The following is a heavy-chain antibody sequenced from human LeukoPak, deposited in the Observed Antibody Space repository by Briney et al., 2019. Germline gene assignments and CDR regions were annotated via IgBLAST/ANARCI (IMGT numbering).Heavy chain of an antibody. D-gene: IGHD3-10*01. Sequence: GASVKVSCKASGYTFTSYEINWVRQATGQGLEWMGWMNPNSGNGGHAQKFQGRVTMARNTSISTAYMALNSLRSEDTAVYYCARGSYVSGSYYYLWGQGTLVTVSS. J-gene: IGHJ5*02. CDR2: MNPNSGNG. V-gene: IGHV1-8*01. CDR3: ARGSYVSGSYYYL. CDR1: GYTFTSYE.